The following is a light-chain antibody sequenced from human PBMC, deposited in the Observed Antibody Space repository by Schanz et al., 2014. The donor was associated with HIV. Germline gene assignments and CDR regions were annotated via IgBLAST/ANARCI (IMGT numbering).Light chain of an antibody. J-gene: IGKJ3*01. CDR2: DAS. V-gene: IGKV3-11*01. Sequence: EIVMTQSPGTLSLSPGERATLSCRASQSLSASFLAWYQQKPGQAPRLLIYDASNRATGIPARFSGSGSGTXFTLTISSLEPEDFAVYYCQQRSNWPLFTFGPGTKVDIK. CDR1: QSLSASF. CDR3: QQRSNWPLFT.